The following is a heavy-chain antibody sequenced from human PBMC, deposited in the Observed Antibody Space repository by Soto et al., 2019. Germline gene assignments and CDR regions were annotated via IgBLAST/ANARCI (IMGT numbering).Heavy chain of an antibody. CDR1: GFTFSSYA. Sequence: GGSLRLSCAASGFTFSSYAMSWVRQAPGKGLEWVSAISGSGGSTYYADSVKGRFTISRDNSRNTLYLQMNSLRAEDTAVYYCAKDMLYYYDSSGFLIFDYWGQGTLVTVSS. CDR2: ISGSGGST. CDR3: AKDMLYYYDSSGFLIFDY. D-gene: IGHD3-22*01. V-gene: IGHV3-23*01. J-gene: IGHJ4*02.